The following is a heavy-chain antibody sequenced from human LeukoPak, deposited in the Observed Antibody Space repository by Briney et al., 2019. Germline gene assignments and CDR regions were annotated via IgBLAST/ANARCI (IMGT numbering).Heavy chain of an antibody. Sequence: GGSLRLSCAASGFTFSNYSMNWVRQAPGKGLEWVSYITSSSTVYYAGSVKGRFTISRDNAKNSLYLQMNSLRAEDTAVYYCARGVWFGDQNGDYYFDYWGQGTLVTVSS. D-gene: IGHD3-10*01. CDR2: ITSSSTV. J-gene: IGHJ4*02. CDR3: ARGVWFGDQNGDYYFDY. V-gene: IGHV3-48*04. CDR1: GFTFSNYS.